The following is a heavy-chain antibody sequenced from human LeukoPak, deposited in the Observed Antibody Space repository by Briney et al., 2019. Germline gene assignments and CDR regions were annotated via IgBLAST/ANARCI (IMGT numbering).Heavy chain of an antibody. Sequence: PGGSLRLSCAASGFTFNTYAMSWVRQAPGKGLEWVSTISASGGSTFSADFVKGHFTISRDNSKNTLFLQMNSLSAEDTAVYYCAKVETIGRGLGYFDYWGQGTLVTVSS. CDR2: ISASGGST. D-gene: IGHD3-10*01. V-gene: IGHV3-23*01. CDR1: GFTFNTYA. CDR3: AKVETIGRGLGYFDY. J-gene: IGHJ4*02.